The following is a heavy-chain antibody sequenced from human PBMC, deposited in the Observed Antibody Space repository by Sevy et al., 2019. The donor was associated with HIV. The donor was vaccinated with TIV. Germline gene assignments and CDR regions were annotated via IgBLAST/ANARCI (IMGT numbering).Heavy chain of an antibody. CDR2: IKSKTDGGTT. D-gene: IGHD1-26*01. Sequence: GGSLRLSCAASGFTFSNAWMSWVRQAPGKGLEWVGRIKSKTDGGTTDYAAPVKGRFTISRDDSKNTLYLQMNSLKTEDSAVYYCTTGPVGATTTYWGQGTLVTVSS. V-gene: IGHV3-15*01. CDR1: GFTFSNAW. J-gene: IGHJ4*02. CDR3: TTGPVGATTTY.